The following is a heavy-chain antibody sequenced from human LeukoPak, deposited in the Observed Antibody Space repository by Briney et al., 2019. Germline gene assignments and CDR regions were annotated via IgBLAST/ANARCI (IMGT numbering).Heavy chain of an antibody. V-gene: IGHV5-51*01. CDR2: IFPADSDA. CDR1: GYMFTSYW. D-gene: IGHD6-25*01. CDR3: ARRGLYYFDY. J-gene: IGHJ4*02. Sequence: GESLKISCKVSGYMFTSYWIGWVRQMPGKGLEWMGIIFPADSDAKYSPSFQGQVTISADKSNNTAYVQWSSLKASDTAIYYCARRGLYYFDYWGQGTLVTVSS.